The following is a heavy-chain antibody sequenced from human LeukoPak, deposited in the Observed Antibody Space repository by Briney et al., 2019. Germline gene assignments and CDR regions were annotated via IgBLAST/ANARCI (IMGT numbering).Heavy chain of an antibody. CDR3: ARGAESDY. Sequence: TGGSLRLSCAASGITFNSYWMHWVRHVPGKGLVWVSRINSDGSRTSYGDSVKGRFTISRDNAKSTLYLQMNSLRADDTAVYFCARGAESDYWGQGTLVTVSS. V-gene: IGHV3-74*01. CDR2: INSDGSRT. CDR1: GITFNSYW. J-gene: IGHJ4*02.